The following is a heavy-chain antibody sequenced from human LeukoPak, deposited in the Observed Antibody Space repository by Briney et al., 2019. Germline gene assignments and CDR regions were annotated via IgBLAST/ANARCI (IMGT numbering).Heavy chain of an antibody. J-gene: IGHJ4*02. CDR1: GDPLSSSLYF. CDR2: IFYSGIA. CDR3: ARRGPDSSGYSRSRYYFDY. D-gene: IGHD3-22*01. Sequence: PSETLSLTCTVSGDPLSSSLYFWGWIRQPPGKGLEWIGNIFYSGIAYYNPSLESRVTISVDTSMNQVSLKLNSVTAADTAVYYCARRGPDSSGYSRSRYYFDYWGQGTLVTVSS. V-gene: IGHV4-39*07.